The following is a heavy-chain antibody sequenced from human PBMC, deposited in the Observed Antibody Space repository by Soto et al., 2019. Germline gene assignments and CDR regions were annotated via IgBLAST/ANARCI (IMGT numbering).Heavy chain of an antibody. D-gene: IGHD1-26*01. V-gene: IGHV3-48*02. CDR2: ISSSSSAI. J-gene: IGHJ4*02. CDR3: ARDISGSYSYFDY. CDR1: GFTFSSYS. Sequence: GGSLRLSCAASGFTFSSYSMNWVRQAPWKGLEWVSYISSSSSAIYYADSVKGRFTISRDNAKNSLYLQMNSLRDEDTAVYYCARDISGSYSYFDYWGQGTLVTVSS.